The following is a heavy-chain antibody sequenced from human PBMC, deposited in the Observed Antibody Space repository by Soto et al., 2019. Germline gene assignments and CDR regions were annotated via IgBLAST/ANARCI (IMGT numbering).Heavy chain of an antibody. Sequence: EVQLVESGGGLVQPGGSLRLSCAASGFTFSSYSMDWVRQAPGKGLEWVSYISSSSSTIYYADSVKGRFTISRDNAKNSLYLQMNSLRDEDTAVYYCASGRPNYGDYVDYWGQGTLVTVSS. CDR3: ASGRPNYGDYVDY. V-gene: IGHV3-48*02. CDR1: GFTFSSYS. CDR2: ISSSSSTI. J-gene: IGHJ4*02. D-gene: IGHD4-17*01.